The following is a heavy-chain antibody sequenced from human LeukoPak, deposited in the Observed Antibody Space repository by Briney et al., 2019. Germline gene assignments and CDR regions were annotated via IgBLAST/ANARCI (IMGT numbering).Heavy chain of an antibody. Sequence: YMSWVRQPPGKGLEWIGSIYYSGTTYYNPSLKSRVTISVDTSKNQFSLKVSSVTAADTAVYYCARLKKGIPVAWGQGTLVTVSS. CDR3: ARLKKGIPVA. CDR1: Y. J-gene: IGHJ5*02. D-gene: IGHD6-19*01. V-gene: IGHV4-39*07. CDR2: IYYSGTT.